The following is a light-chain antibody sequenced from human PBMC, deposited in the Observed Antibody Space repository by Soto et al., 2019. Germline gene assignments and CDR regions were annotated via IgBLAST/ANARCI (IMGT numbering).Light chain of an antibody. Sequence: EIVMTQSPATLSMFPGERATLSCRASQSVSSDLGWYQQKPGQAPRLLIHNTFTRSTGVPARFSGSGSGTEFTLTISSLQSEDSAVYYCQQYNDWPLTFGGGTKV. CDR2: NTF. J-gene: IGKJ4*01. CDR1: QSVSSD. V-gene: IGKV3-15*01. CDR3: QQYNDWPLT.